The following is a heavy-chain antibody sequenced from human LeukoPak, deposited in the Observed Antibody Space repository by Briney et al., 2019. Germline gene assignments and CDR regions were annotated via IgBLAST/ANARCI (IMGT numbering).Heavy chain of an antibody. D-gene: IGHD3-10*01. CDR2: INHSGST. J-gene: IGHJ4*02. CDR3: ARGVKYYYGSGSFRD. Sequence: PSETLSLTCAVYGESFSGYYWSWIRQPPGKGLEWIGEINHSGSTNYNPSLKSRVTISVDTSKNQFSLKLSSVTAADTAVYYCARGVKYYYGSGSFRDWGQGTLVTVSS. CDR1: GESFSGYY. V-gene: IGHV4-34*01.